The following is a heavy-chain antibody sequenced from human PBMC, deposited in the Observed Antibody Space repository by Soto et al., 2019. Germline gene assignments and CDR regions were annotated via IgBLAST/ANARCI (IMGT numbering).Heavy chain of an antibody. CDR1: GFTVSSNY. CDR2: IYSGGSA. J-gene: IGHJ4*02. V-gene: IGHV3-66*04. D-gene: IGHD5-18*01. Sequence: EVQLVESGGGLVQPGGSLRLSCAASGFTVSSNYMSWVRQAPGKGLEWVSVIYSGGSAYYADSVKGRFTISRDNSKNTLYLQMNSLWAEDTAVYYCARHGYSYGGGYFDYWGQGTLVTVSS. CDR3: ARHGYSYGGGYFDY.